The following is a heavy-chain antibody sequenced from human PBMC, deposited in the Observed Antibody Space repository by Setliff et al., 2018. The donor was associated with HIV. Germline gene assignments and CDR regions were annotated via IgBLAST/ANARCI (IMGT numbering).Heavy chain of an antibody. CDR3: ARAGYYGSTSYWEYFQH. CDR2: IYYNGIT. J-gene: IGHJ1*01. D-gene: IGHD3-22*01. V-gene: IGHV4-59*11. CDR1: GGSISSHF. Sequence: SETLSLTCTVSGGSISSHFWSWIRQPPGKGLEWIGSIYYNGITNYNPSLKSRVTVSVDTSKNQFSLKLSSVTAADTAVYYCARAGYYGSTSYWEYFQHWGQGTLVTVSS.